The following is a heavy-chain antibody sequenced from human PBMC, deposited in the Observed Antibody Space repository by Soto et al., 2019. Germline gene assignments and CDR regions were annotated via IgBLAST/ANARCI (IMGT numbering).Heavy chain of an antibody. CDR3: AKGMFSSGWSKVDV. CDR1: GFTFSSYA. J-gene: IGHJ6*02. D-gene: IGHD6-19*01. CDR2: ISGSGGIT. V-gene: IGHV3-23*01. Sequence: EVQLLESGGGLVQPGGSLRLSCAASGFTFSSYAMTWVRQAPGKGLEWVSVISGSGGITYYADSVKGRFTISRDNSKNTLYLQMNSLRAEDTAVYYCAKGMFSSGWSKVDVWGQGTTVTVSS.